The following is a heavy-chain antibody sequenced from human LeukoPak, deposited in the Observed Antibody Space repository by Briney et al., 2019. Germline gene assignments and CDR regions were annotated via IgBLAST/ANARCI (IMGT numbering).Heavy chain of an antibody. Sequence: GGSLRLSCAASGFTFSSYAKSWVRQAPGKGLEWVSAISGSGGSTYYADSVKGRFTISRDNSRNTLYLQMNSLRAEDTAVYYCAKGTLRIAVAGTVDYWGQGTLVTVSS. CDR3: AKGTLRIAVAGTVDY. V-gene: IGHV3-23*01. D-gene: IGHD6-19*01. J-gene: IGHJ4*02. CDR1: GFTFSSYA. CDR2: ISGSGGST.